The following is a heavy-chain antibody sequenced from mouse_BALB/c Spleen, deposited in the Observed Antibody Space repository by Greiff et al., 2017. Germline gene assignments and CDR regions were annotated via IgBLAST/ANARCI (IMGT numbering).Heavy chain of an antibody. CDR3: ARDIWV. CDR1: GFTFTDYY. V-gene: IGHV7-3*02. CDR2: IRNKANGYTT. J-gene: IGHJ2*01. Sequence: EVNVVESGGGLVQPGGSLRLSCATSGFTFTDYYMSWVRQPPGKALEWLGFIRNKANGYTTEYSASVKGRFTISRDNSQSILYLQMNTLRAEDSATYYCARDIWVWGQGTTLTVSS.